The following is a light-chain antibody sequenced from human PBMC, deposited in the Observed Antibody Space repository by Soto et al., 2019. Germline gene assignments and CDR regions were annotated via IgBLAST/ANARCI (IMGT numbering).Light chain of an antibody. J-gene: IGKJ5*01. CDR1: QSVSHN. CDR2: GAS. Sequence: EIGVSQSACAVSVNTGERATLSCRASQSVSHNLAWYQQKPGQAPRLLIYGASTRATGIPARFSGSGSGTEFILTISSLQSEDFAVYYCHQYNIWPLSFGQGTRL. CDR3: HQYNIWPLS. V-gene: IGKV3-15*01.